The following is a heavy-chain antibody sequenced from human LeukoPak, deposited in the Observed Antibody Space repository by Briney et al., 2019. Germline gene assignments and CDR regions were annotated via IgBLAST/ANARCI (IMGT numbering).Heavy chain of an antibody. CDR1: GYIFTRYG. CDR2: ISAHYGNT. V-gene: IGHV1-18*01. J-gene: IGHJ4*02. CDR3: ARDFFHGHCNSLSCFLLDY. Sequence: ASVKVSCKASGYIFTRYGISWVRQAPRQGLEWMGWISAHYGNTNYAQKFQGRLTMTTDTSTNTAYMELRSLRPDDTAVYYCARDFFHGHCNSLSCFLLDYWGQGSLVTVSS. D-gene: IGHD2/OR15-2a*01.